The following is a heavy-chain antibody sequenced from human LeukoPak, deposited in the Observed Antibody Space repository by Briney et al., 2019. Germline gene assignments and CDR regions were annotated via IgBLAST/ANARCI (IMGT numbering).Heavy chain of an antibody. V-gene: IGHV3-21*01. CDR2: ISSSSGYI. D-gene: IGHD3-22*01. CDR3: ARDYYASHSDY. Sequence: GGSLRLSCAASGFTLSSYSMNWVSQAQGEGREWDSSISSSSGYIYYGDSVKGPFTISRDNAKNSLYLQMNSLRAEDTSVYYCARDYYASHSDYWGQVTLVTVSS. J-gene: IGHJ4*02. CDR1: GFTLSSYS.